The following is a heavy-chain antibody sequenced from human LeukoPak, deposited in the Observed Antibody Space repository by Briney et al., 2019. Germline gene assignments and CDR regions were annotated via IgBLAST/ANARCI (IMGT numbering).Heavy chain of an antibody. CDR1: GFTFNYYW. V-gene: IGHV3-21*01. CDR3: ARITALRGYYDSSDY. J-gene: IGHJ4*02. D-gene: IGHD3-22*01. CDR2: ISSSSSYI. Sequence: GGSLRLSCAASGFTFNYYWMSWVRQAPGKGLEWVSSISSSSSYIYYADSVKGRFTISRDNAKNSLYLQMNSLRAEDTAVYYCARITALRGYYDSSDYWGQGTLVTVSS.